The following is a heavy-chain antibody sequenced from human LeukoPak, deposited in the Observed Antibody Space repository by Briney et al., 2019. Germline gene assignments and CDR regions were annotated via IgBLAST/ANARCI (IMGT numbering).Heavy chain of an antibody. D-gene: IGHD3-10*02. Sequence: GGSLRLSCEVSGFTFDDHAINWVRQAPGKGLEWVANINWNGGSTGYGDSVKGRFTISRDNTKNSVFPQMHSLRGDDTALYYCARDMLLEDAFDRGQGTMVIVSS. CDR3: ARDMLLEDAFD. V-gene: IGHV3-20*04. J-gene: IGHJ3*01. CDR1: GFTFDDHA. CDR2: INWNGGST.